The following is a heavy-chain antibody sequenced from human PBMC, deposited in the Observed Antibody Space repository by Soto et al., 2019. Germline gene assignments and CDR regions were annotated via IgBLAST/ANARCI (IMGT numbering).Heavy chain of an antibody. J-gene: IGHJ6*02. CDR1: GFTFSSYG. CDR3: AKDPGDKYSFYYYGMDV. D-gene: IGHD2-15*01. CDR2: ISYDGSNK. V-gene: IGHV3-30*18. Sequence: QVQLVESGGGVVQPGRSLRLSCAASGFTFSSYGMHWVRQAPGKGLEWVAVISYDGSNKYYADSVKGRFTISRDNSKNTLYLQMNSLRAEDTAVYYCAKDPGDKYSFYYYGMDVWGQGTTVTVSS.